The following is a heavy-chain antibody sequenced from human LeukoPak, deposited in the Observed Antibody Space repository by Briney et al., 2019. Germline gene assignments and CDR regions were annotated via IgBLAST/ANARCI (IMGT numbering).Heavy chain of an antibody. J-gene: IGHJ5*02. D-gene: IGHD3-22*01. CDR2: IYTSGSTYTSGST. CDR1: GGSISSYY. Sequence: SETLSLTCTVSGGSISSYYWSWIRQPAGKGLEWIGRIYTSGSTYTSGSTNYNPSLKSRVTISVDKSKNQFSLKLSSVTAADTAVYYCARDYDSSGYLPWGQGTLVTVSP. V-gene: IGHV4-4*07. CDR3: ARDYDSSGYLP.